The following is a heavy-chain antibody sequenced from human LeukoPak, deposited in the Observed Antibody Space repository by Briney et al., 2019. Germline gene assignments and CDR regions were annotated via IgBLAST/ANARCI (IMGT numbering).Heavy chain of an antibody. CDR2: ISSSSSYI. V-gene: IGHV3-21*01. Sequence: PGGSLRLSCAASGFTFSSYSMNWVRQAPGKGLEWVSSISSSSSYIYYADSVKGRFTISRDNSKNTLYLQMNSLRAEDTAVYYCARDSLPRLPYYFDYWGQGTLVTVSS. CDR3: ARDSLPRLPYYFDY. J-gene: IGHJ4*02. CDR1: GFTFSSYS.